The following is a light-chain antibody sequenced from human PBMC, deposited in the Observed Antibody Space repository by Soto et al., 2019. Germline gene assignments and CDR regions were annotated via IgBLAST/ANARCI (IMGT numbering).Light chain of an antibody. J-gene: IGKJ4*01. CDR2: AAS. V-gene: IGKV1-8*01. CDR3: QQYYSYPPT. Sequence: AIRMTQPPSSLSASTGDRVTITCRASQGISSYLAWYQQKPGKAPKLLIYAASTLQSGVPSRFSGSGYGTDFTLTISCLQSEDFATYYCQQYYSYPPTFGGGTKVDIK. CDR1: QGISSY.